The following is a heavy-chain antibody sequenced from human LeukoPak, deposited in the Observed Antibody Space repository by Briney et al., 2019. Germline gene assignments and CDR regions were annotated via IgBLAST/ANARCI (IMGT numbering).Heavy chain of an antibody. CDR2: INPNSGGT. CDR1: GYTFTGYY. CDR3: ARDRRTYYYDSSGYYLGY. J-gene: IGHJ4*02. V-gene: IGHV1-2*02. D-gene: IGHD3-22*01. Sequence: SVKVSCKASGYTFTGYYMHWGRQAPGQGLEWMGWINPNSGGTNYAQKFQGRVTMTRDTSISTAYMELSRLRSDDTAVYYCARDRRTYYYDSSGYYLGYWGQGTLVTVSS.